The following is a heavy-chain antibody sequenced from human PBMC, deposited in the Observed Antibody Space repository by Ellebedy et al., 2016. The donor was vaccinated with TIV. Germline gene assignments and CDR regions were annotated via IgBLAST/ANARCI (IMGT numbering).Heavy chain of an antibody. J-gene: IGHJ4*02. CDR1: GYTLSSNSY. CDR2: INPSDGGT. CDR3: AREAAAGPLSYLDY. Sequence: ASVKVSCKASGYTLSSNSYLNWVRQAPGQGLEWMGIINPSDGGTSYAERFQDRVTMTSDPATQTVYLELSRLRSDDTAVYYCAREAAAGPLSYLDYWGRGTLITVSS. D-gene: IGHD6-13*01. V-gene: IGHV1-46*01.